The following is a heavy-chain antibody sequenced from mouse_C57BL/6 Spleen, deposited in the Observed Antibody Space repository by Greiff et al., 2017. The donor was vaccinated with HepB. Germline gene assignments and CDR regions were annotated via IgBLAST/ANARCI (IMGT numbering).Heavy chain of an antibody. CDR3: ARAGPGYSKKRHWYFDV. Sequence: QVQLQQPGAELVKPGASVKMSCKASGYTFTSYWITWVKQRPGQGLEWIGDIYPGSGSTNYNEKFKSKATLTVDTSSSTAYMQLSSLTSEDSAVYYCARAGPGYSKKRHWYFDVWGTGTTVTVSS. D-gene: IGHD2-5*01. CDR2: IYPGSGST. V-gene: IGHV1-55*01. J-gene: IGHJ1*03. CDR1: GYTFTSYW.